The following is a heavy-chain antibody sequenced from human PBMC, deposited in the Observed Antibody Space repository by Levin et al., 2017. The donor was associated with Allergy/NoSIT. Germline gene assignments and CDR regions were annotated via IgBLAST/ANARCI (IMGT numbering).Heavy chain of an antibody. V-gene: IGHV3-48*03. CDR2: ITTTGSAA. J-gene: IGHJ4*02. CDR3: ARERESCGGDCNDY. D-gene: IGHD2-21*02. CDR1: GFTFSNYE. Sequence: GESLKISCAASGFTFSNYEMNWVRQAPGKGLEWLSFITTTGSAAYAASVKGRFTVSRDNAKNSLYLQMNSLRVEDTAVYYCARERESCGGDCNDYWGQGTLVTVSS.